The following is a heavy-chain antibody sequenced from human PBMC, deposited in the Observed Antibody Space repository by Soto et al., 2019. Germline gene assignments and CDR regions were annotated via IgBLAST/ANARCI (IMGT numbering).Heavy chain of an antibody. J-gene: IGHJ4*02. CDR3: ARGLRGYSYGYRIDY. CDR1: GGSFSGYY. Sequence: SETLSLTCAVYGGSFSGYYWSWIRQPPGKGLEWIGEINHSGSTNYNPSLKSRVTISVDTSKNQFSLKLSSVTAADTAVYYCARGLRGYSYGYRIDYWGQGTLVTVYS. D-gene: IGHD5-18*01. CDR2: INHSGST. V-gene: IGHV4-34*01.